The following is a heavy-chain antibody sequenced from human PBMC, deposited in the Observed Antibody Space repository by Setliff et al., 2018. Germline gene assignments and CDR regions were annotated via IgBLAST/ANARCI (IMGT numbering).Heavy chain of an antibody. CDR1: GFTFSSYA. CDR3: SSYLVS. V-gene: IGHV3-7*01. J-gene: IGHJ4*02. Sequence: GGSLSLYCAASGFTFSSYAMHWVRQAPGKGLEWVANIKEDESQRNYVDAVRSRFTVSRDNARNLLYLQMNSLRVDDTAVYYCSSYLVSWGQGALVTVSS. D-gene: IGHD2-21*01. CDR2: IKEDESQR.